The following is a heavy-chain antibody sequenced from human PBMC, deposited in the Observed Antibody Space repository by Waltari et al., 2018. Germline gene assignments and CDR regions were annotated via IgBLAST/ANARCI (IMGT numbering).Heavy chain of an antibody. J-gene: IGHJ4*02. V-gene: IGHV3-21*01. Sequence: EVQLVESGGGLVKPGGSLRLSCAASGFTFSSYSMNWVRQAPGKGLEWVSSISSSSSYIYYADSVKGRFTISRDNAKNSLYLQMNSLRAEDTAVYYCARDPVRAAGTPYGDYWGQGTLVTVSS. D-gene: IGHD6-13*01. CDR1: GFTFSSYS. CDR2: ISSSSSYI. CDR3: ARDPVRAAGTPYGDY.